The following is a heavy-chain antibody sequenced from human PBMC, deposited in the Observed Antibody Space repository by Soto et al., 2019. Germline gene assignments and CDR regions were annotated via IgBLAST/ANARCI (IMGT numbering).Heavy chain of an antibody. D-gene: IGHD3-10*01. J-gene: IGHJ5*01. Sequence: GGSLRLSCAASGFTFSSYAMSWVRQTPGKGLEWVSTLSGSGGTTYYADSVKGQFTISRDNSKSTLYLQMNSLRAEDTAVYYCAKDHCTYGPNRIDSWGQGTLVTVSS. CDR2: LSGSGGTT. V-gene: IGHV3-23*01. CDR3: AKDHCTYGPNRIDS. CDR1: GFTFSSYA.